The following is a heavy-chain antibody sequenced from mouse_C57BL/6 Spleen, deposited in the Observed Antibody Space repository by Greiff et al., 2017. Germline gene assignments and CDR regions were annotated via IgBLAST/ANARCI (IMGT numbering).Heavy chain of an antibody. CDR3: ARSWSTTVVDY. CDR1: GYAFTNYL. D-gene: IGHD1-1*01. Sequence: QVQLQQSGAELVRPGTSVKVSCKASGYAFTNYLIEWVKQRPGQGLEWIGVINPGSGGTNYNEKFKGKATLTADKSSSTAYMQLISLTSEDSAVYFCARSWSTTVVDYWGQGTTLTVSS. CDR2: INPGSGGT. V-gene: IGHV1-54*01. J-gene: IGHJ2*01.